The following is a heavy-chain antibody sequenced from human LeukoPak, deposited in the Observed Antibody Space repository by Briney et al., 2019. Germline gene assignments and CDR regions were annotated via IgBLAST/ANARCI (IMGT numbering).Heavy chain of an antibody. Sequence: SVKVSCKASGGTFSSYAISWVRQAPGQGLEWMGGIIPIFGTANYAQKFQGRVTITTDESTSTAYMELSSLRSEDTAVYYCAGANYDSSGYYLYYFDYWGQGTLVTVSS. CDR1: GGTFSSYA. V-gene: IGHV1-69*05. J-gene: IGHJ4*02. D-gene: IGHD3-22*01. CDR3: AGANYDSSGYYLYYFDY. CDR2: IIPIFGTA.